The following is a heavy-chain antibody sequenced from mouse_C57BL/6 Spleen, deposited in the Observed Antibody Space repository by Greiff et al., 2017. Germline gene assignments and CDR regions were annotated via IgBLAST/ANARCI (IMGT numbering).Heavy chain of an antibody. J-gene: IGHJ2*01. CDR2: IHPNSGST. V-gene: IGHV1-64*01. CDR1: GYTFTSYW. CDR3: AREGGTAQAFDY. D-gene: IGHD3-2*02. Sequence: QVQLQQPGAELVKPGASVKLSCKASGYTFTSYWMHWVKQRPGQGLEWIGMIHPNSGSTNYNEKFKSKATLTVDKSSSTAYMQLRSLTSEDSAVYYWAREGGTAQAFDYWGQGTTLTVSS.